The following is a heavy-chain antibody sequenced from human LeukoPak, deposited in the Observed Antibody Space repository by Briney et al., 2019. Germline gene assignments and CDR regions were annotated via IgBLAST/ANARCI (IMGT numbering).Heavy chain of an antibody. CDR3: ARGNYYGSSRGFDP. V-gene: IGHV4-4*07. D-gene: IGHD3-10*01. J-gene: IGHJ5*02. CDR1: GGSISSYY. Sequence: SETLSLTCTVSGGSISSYYWSWIRQPAGKGLEWIGRIYTSGSTNYNPSLKSRVTMSVDTSKNQFSLKLSSVTAADTAVYYCARGNYYGSSRGFDPWGQGTLVTVSS. CDR2: IYTSGST.